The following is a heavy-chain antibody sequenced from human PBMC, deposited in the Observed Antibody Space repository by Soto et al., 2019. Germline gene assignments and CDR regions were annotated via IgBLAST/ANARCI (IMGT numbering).Heavy chain of an antibody. V-gene: IGHV1-18*01. CDR1: GYTYTSKG. CDR3: ARGGVRFLEWLPDYYYMDV. CDR2: ISAYNGNT. Sequence: GASAEASCKASGYTYTSKGISWVRQAPGQGLEWMGWISAYNGNTNYAQKLQGRVTMTTDTSTSTAYMELRSLRSDDTAVYYCARGGVRFLEWLPDYYYMDVWGKGTTVTVSS. J-gene: IGHJ6*03. D-gene: IGHD3-3*01.